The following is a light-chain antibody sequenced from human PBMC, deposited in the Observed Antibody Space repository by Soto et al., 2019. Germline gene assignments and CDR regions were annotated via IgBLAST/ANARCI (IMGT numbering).Light chain of an antibody. CDR3: QQYNNWPPIT. CDR2: GAS. Sequence: ESLMTQSPATLSVYPGERATLFCRASQSVRNNLAWYQQKPGQAPRLLIYGASTRATGIPARFSGSGSGTEFTLTISSLQSEDFAVYYRQQYNNWPPITFGQGTRLEIK. J-gene: IGKJ5*01. CDR1: QSVRNN. V-gene: IGKV3-15*01.